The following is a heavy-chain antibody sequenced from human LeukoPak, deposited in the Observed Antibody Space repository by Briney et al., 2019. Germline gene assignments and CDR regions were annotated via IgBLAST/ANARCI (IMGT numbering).Heavy chain of an antibody. CDR1: VYTFTNYY. CDR3: ARGGKGNADGYNQALDY. J-gene: IGHJ4*02. Sequence: GASVKVSCEASVYTFTNYYIHWVRQAPGQGLEWMGIINPSGGSTTYAQEFQGRVTMTRDTSTSTVYMELSSLRSEDTAVYYCARGGKGNADGYNQALDYWGQGTLVTVYS. CDR2: INPSGGST. D-gene: IGHD5-24*01. V-gene: IGHV1-46*01.